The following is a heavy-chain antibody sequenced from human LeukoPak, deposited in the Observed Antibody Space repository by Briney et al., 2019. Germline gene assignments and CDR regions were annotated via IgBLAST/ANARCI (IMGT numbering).Heavy chain of an antibody. CDR2: ISDSGGNT. J-gene: IGHJ3*02. CDR3: AKRLCGSPGGFDI. D-gene: IGHD3-16*01. V-gene: IGHV3-23*01. Sequence: GGSLRLSCAASGFTFRNYVMNWVRQAPGKGLEWVSVISDSGGNTYYADSVTGRFTISRDNSKNTLYLQMNSLRAEDTAIYYCAKRLCGSPGGFDIWGQGTMVTVSS. CDR1: GFTFRNYV.